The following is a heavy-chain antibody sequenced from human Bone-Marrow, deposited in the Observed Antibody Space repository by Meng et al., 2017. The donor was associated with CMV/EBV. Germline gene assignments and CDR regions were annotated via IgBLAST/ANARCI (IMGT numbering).Heavy chain of an antibody. CDR3: ARMLCITVRGPAGGSCDKNRAAFRQNWFDP. D-gene: IGHD2-15*01. Sequence: GESLKISCAASGFTFSSYWMSWVRQAPGKGLEWVANIKQDGSEKYYVDSVKGRFTISRDNAKNSLYLQMNSLRAEDTAVYYCARMLCITVRGPAGGSCDKNRAAFRQNWFDPWGQGTLVTVSS. J-gene: IGHJ5*02. CDR2: IKQDGSEK. V-gene: IGHV3-7*01. CDR1: GFTFSSYW.